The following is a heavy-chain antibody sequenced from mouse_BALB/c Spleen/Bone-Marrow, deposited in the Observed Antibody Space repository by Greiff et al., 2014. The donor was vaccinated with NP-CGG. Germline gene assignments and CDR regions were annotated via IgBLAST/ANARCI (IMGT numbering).Heavy chain of an antibody. CDR1: GFNIKDTY. D-gene: IGHD1-1*01. Sequence: EVQLQQSGAALVKPGASVKLSCTASGFNIKDTYMHWVKQRPEQGLEWIGRTDPANGNTKYDPKFQGKATITAETSSNTAYLQLSSLTSEDTAVYYCANYYYGSHFDYWGQGTTLTVSS. CDR3: ANYYYGSHFDY. CDR2: TDPANGNT. J-gene: IGHJ2*01. V-gene: IGHV14-3*02.